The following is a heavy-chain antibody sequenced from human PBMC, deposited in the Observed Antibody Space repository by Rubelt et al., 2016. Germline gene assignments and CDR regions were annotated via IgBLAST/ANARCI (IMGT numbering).Heavy chain of an antibody. CDR2: SGST. D-gene: IGHD3-22*01. V-gene: IGHV4-30-2*04. J-gene: IGHJ4*02. Sequence: SGSTYYNPSLKSRVTISVDTSKNQFSLKLSSVTAADTAVYYCAKDVMIVVVTHDYWGQGTLVTVSS. CDR3: AKDVMIVVVTHDY.